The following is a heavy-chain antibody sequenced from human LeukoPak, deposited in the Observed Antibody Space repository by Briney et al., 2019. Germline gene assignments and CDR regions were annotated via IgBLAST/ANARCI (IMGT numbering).Heavy chain of an antibody. CDR2: IYSGGST. V-gene: IGHV3-66*01. CDR1: GFTVSSNY. J-gene: IGHJ4*02. Sequence: GGSLRLSSAASGFTVSSNYMSWVRQAPGKGLEWVSVIYSGGSTYYADSVKGRFTISRDNSKNTLYLQMNSLRAEDTAVYYCAAVIDYWGQGTLVTVSS. CDR3: AAVIDY.